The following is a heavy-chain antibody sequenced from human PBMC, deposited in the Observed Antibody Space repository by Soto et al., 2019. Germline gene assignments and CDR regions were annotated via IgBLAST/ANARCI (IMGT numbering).Heavy chain of an antibody. J-gene: IGHJ4*02. D-gene: IGHD3-10*01. CDR3: VRGTSRPGTLDY. V-gene: IGHV3-72*01. Sequence: EVQLVESGGGLVQPGESLRLSCAASGFTFSDHYMDWVRQAPGKGLEWVGRIRNKAHSYTTEYAASVKDRFTISRDDSRNSPYLQMNSLKTEDAAVYFCVRGTSRPGTLDYWGQGSLVTVSS. CDR2: IRNKAHSYTT. CDR1: GFTFSDHY.